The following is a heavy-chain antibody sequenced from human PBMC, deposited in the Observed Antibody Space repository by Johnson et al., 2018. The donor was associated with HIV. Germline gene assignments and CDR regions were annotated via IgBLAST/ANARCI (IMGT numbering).Heavy chain of an antibody. CDR2: IQYDGSNK. CDR1: GFTFSSYG. D-gene: IGHD2-8*02. V-gene: IGHV3-30*02. Sequence: VQLVESGGGLIQPGGSLRLSCAVSGFTFSSYGMHWVRQAPGKGLEWVAFIQYDGSNKYYADSVKGRFTISRDNSKNTLYLQMKSLSPEDTAVYFCARDVIVLVVYAKVGAFDIWGQGTMVTVSS. CDR3: ARDVIVLVVYAKVGAFDI. J-gene: IGHJ3*02.